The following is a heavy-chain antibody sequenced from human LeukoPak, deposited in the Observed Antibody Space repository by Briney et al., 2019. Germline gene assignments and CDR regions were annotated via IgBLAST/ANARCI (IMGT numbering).Heavy chain of an antibody. CDR2: INHSGST. Sequence: SETLSLTCAVYGGFFSGYYWSWIRQPPGKGLEWIGDINHSGSTYYNLSLNSRVPISLVPSKNQVSLKLSTVTSADTAVYYCARANSNYDIFYWGQGTLVTVSS. D-gene: IGHD3-9*01. V-gene: IGHV4-34*01. CDR1: GGFFSGYY. J-gene: IGHJ4*02. CDR3: ARANSNYDIFY.